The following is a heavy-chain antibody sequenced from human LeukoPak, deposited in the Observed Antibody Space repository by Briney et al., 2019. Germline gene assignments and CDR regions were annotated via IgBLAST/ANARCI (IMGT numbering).Heavy chain of an antibody. CDR2: IRFDGSNK. D-gene: IGHD5-24*01. Sequence: PGGSLRLSCAASGFTFSRYGMHWVRQAPGKGLEWVAFIRFDGSNKYYADSVKGRFTISRDNSKNTLYLQMKSLRAEDTAVYYCAKGDGYEAQYYYYYLDVWGKGTTVTISS. CDR3: AKGDGYEAQYYYYYLDV. J-gene: IGHJ6*03. CDR1: GFTFSRYG. V-gene: IGHV3-30*02.